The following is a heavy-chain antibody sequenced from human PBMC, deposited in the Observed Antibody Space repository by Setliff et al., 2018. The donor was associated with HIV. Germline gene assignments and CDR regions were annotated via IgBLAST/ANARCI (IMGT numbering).Heavy chain of an antibody. CDR1: GGSLTNYY. CDR3: ARTLRAAAMGYFDY. J-gene: IGHJ4*02. V-gene: IGHV4-34*12. Sequence: SETLSLTCTLYGGSLTNYYWTWIRQSPEKGLEWIGEIVDSGSTNYSPSLKSRVTISLDTSKNQFSLKLTSVTAADTAVYYCARTLRAAAMGYFDYWGQGTLVTVSS. CDR2: IVDSGST. D-gene: IGHD5-18*01.